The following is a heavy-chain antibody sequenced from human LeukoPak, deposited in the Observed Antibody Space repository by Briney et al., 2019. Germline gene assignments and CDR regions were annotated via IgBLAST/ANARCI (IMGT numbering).Heavy chain of an antibody. Sequence: GGSLGLSCAASGFTFSSYAMHWVRQAPGKGLEWVAVISYDGSNKYYADSAKGRFTISRDNSKNTLYLQMNSLRAEDTAVYYCARARYDYYYMDVWGKGTTVTVSS. CDR2: ISYDGSNK. CDR1: GFTFSSYA. V-gene: IGHV3-30*04. CDR3: ARARYDYYYMDV. J-gene: IGHJ6*03.